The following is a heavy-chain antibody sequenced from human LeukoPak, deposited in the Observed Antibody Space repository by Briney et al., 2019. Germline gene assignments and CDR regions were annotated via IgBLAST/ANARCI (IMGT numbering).Heavy chain of an antibody. CDR1: GDSISNYY. Sequence: SETLSLTCTVSGDSISNYYWSWVRQSPGKELEWIGYMYNRGSTIYNPSLKSRVTISTDTSKNQFSLRLTSVTAADTAVYYCARAEKAVTGTLDSWGQGTLVTVSS. J-gene: IGHJ4*02. D-gene: IGHD6-19*01. CDR2: MYNRGST. V-gene: IGHV4-59*01. CDR3: ARAEKAVTGTLDS.